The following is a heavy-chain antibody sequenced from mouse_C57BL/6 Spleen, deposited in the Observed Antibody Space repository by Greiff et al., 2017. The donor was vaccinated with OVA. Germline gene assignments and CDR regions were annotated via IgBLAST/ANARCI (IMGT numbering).Heavy chain of an antibody. J-gene: IGHJ2*01. V-gene: IGHV1-69*01. D-gene: IGHD3-2*02. Sequence: VQLQQPGAELVMPGASVKLSCKASGYTFTSYWMHWVKQRPGQGLEWIGEIDPSDSYTNYNQKFKGKSTLTVDKSSSTAYMQLSSLTSEDSAVYYCARRGTAQASFDYWGQGTTLTVSS. CDR2: IDPSDSYT. CDR3: ARRGTAQASFDY. CDR1: GYTFTSYW.